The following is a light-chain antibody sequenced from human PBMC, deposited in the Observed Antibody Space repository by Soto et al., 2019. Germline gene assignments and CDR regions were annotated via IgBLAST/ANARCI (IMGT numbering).Light chain of an antibody. Sequence: IALTQSPGTLSLSPWEIATLSCRASQSVSSSYLAWYQQKPGQAPRLLIYGASSRATGIPDRFSGSGSGTDFTLTISRLEPEDFAVYYCQQHGSSPITFGQGTRLEIK. CDR1: QSVSSSY. V-gene: IGKV3-20*01. J-gene: IGKJ5*01. CDR2: GAS. CDR3: QQHGSSPIT.